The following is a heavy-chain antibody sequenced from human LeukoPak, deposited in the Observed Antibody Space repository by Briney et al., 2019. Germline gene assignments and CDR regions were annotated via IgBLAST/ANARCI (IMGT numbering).Heavy chain of an antibody. V-gene: IGHV3-20*04. D-gene: IGHD6-6*01. CDR1: GFTFDDYG. CDR2: INWNGGST. CDR3: ARDLEAEAVRQGFDY. Sequence: GGSLRLSCAASGFTFDDYGMSWVRQAPGKGLEWVSGINWNGGSTGYADSVKGRFTISRDNAKNSLYLQMNSLRAEDTALYYCARDLEAEAVRQGFDYWGQGTLVTVSS. J-gene: IGHJ4*02.